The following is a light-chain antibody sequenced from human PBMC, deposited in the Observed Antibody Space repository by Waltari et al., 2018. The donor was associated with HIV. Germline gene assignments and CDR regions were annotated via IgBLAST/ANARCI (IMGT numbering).Light chain of an antibody. CDR2: LNNDGSH. CDR3: QTWDTGPWV. V-gene: IGLV4-69*01. J-gene: IGLJ3*02. CDR1: SGHSTYA. Sequence: QLILTQSPSASASLGASVKLTCTLSSGHSTYAIAWLQHHPAKGPRFLMKLNNDGSHTRGDGIPDRFSGSSSGAERYLTISSLQSEEEADYYCQTWDTGPWVIGGGTKLTVL.